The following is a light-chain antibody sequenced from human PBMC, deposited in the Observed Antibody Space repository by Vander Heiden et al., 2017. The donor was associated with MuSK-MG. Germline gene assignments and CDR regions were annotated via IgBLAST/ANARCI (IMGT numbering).Light chain of an antibody. Sequence: EIVLTQSPDFQSVTPKEKVTITCRASQSIGSSLHWYQQKSDQSPKLLIKYASQSFSGVPSRSSGTGPGTDFTLTINSLEAEDAATYYCQQSSSLPFTFGHGTKVDIK. CDR3: QQSSSLPFT. J-gene: IGKJ3*01. CDR1: QSIGSS. V-gene: IGKV6-21*01. CDR2: YAS.